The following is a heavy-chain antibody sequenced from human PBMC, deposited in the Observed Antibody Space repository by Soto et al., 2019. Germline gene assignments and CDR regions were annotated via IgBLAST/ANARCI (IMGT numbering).Heavy chain of an antibody. D-gene: IGHD6-19*01. Sequence: QLQLQESGPGLVKPSETLSLTCTVSGGSISSSSYYWGWIRQPPGKGLEWIGSIYYSGSTYYNPSLKSRVTISVDTSKNQFSLKLSSVTAADTAVYYCARRAVAGIPYYYYGMDVWGQGTTVTVSS. CDR2: IYYSGST. J-gene: IGHJ6*02. CDR3: ARRAVAGIPYYYYGMDV. CDR1: GGSISSSSYY. V-gene: IGHV4-39*01.